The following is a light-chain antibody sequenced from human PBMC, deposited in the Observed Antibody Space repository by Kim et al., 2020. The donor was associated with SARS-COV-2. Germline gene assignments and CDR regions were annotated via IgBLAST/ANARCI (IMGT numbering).Light chain of an antibody. V-gene: IGKV3-11*01. CDR3: QQRSNWPPT. Sequence: LSPGESATLSCRASQSVRSNLAWYQQRPGQAPRLLIYDASNRAPGIPARFSGSGSGTDFTLTISSLEPEDFAVYYCQQRSNWPPTFGGGTKVDIK. CDR2: DAS. CDR1: QSVRSN. J-gene: IGKJ4*01.